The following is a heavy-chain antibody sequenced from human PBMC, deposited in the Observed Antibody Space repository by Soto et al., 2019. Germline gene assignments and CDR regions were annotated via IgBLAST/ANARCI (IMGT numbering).Heavy chain of an antibody. CDR1: GGSISSGDYY. Sequence: SETLSLTCTVSGGSISSGDYYWSWIRQPPGKGLEWIGYIYYSGSTYYNPSLKSRVTISVDTSKNQFSLKPSSVTAADTAVYYCARVSAAGYFDYWGQGTLVTVSS. CDR2: IYYSGST. CDR3: ARVSAAGYFDY. J-gene: IGHJ4*02. D-gene: IGHD6-13*01. V-gene: IGHV4-30-4*01.